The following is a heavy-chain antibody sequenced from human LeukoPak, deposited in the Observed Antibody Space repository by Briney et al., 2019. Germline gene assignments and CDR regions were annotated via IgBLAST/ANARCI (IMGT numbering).Heavy chain of an antibody. V-gene: IGHV3-33*01. CDR2: IWYDGSNK. D-gene: IGHD1-26*01. Sequence: SGGSLRLSCAASGFTFSSYGMHWVRQAPGKGPEWVAVIWYDGSNKYYADSVKGRFTISRDNSKNTLYLQMNSLRAEDTAVYYCARDWSGSLDYWGQGTLVTVSS. CDR1: GFTFSSYG. J-gene: IGHJ4*02. CDR3: ARDWSGSLDY.